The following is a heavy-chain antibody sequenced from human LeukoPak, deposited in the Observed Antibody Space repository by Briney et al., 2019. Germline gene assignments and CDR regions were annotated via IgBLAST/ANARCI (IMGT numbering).Heavy chain of an antibody. V-gene: IGHV1-8*01. Sequence: ASVKVSCKASGYTFTSYDINWVRQATGQGLEWMGWMNPNSGNTGYAQKFQGRVTMTRNTSISTAYMKLSSLRSEDTAVYYCARVPQPLYYDFWSGYYTDYYYYMDVWGKGTTVAVSS. J-gene: IGHJ6*03. D-gene: IGHD3-3*01. CDR3: ARVPQPLYYDFWSGYYTDYYYYMDV. CDR1: GYTFTSYD. CDR2: MNPNSGNT.